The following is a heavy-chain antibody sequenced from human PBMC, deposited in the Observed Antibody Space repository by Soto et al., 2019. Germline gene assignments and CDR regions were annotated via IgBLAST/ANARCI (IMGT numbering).Heavy chain of an antibody. CDR1: GLNFSSYA. CDR3: ARERYYDRSGYFFLPDYFDYYGMDV. V-gene: IGHV3-33*01. CDR2: IWYDGSNK. D-gene: IGHD3-22*01. J-gene: IGHJ6*02. Sequence: QVQLVESGGGVVQPGRSLRLSCSASGLNFSSYAMHWVRQAPGKGLEWLAVIWYDGSNKYYADSVKGRFTVSRYNSTNTLYLQMNSLRADDTAVYYSARERYYDRSGYFFLPDYFDYYGMDVWGQGTTVTVSS.